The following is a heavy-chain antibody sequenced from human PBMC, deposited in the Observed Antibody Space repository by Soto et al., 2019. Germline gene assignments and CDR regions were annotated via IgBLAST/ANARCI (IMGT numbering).Heavy chain of an antibody. CDR2: TRNKANSYTT. Sequence: EVQLVESGGGLVQPGGSLRLSCAASGFTFSDHNMDWVRQAPGKGLEWVGRTRNKANSYTTEYAASVKGRFTISRDDSKNSLYLQMNSLKTEDTAVYYCARDAIVVVPAAGGYYYYMDVWGKGTTVTVSS. D-gene: IGHD2-2*01. V-gene: IGHV3-72*01. J-gene: IGHJ6*03. CDR3: ARDAIVVVPAAGGYYYYMDV. CDR1: GFTFSDHN.